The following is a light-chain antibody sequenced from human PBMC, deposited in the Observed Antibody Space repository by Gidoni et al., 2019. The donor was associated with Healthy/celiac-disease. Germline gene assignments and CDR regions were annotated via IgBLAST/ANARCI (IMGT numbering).Light chain of an antibody. CDR2: AAS. V-gene: IGKV1-8*01. Sequence: AIRMTHSPSSFSASTGDRVTITCRASQGISSYLAWYQQKPGKAPKLLIYAASTLQSGVPSRFSGSGSGTDFTLTISCLQSEDFATYYCQQYYSYPSGTFGQXTKLEIK. CDR1: QGISSY. J-gene: IGKJ2*01. CDR3: QQYYSYPSGT.